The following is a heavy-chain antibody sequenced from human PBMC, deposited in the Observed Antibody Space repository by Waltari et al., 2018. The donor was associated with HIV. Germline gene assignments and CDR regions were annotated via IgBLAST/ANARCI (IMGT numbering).Heavy chain of an antibody. V-gene: IGHV3-15*02. CDR2: IKTNFDGGAT. D-gene: IGHD2-15*01. CDR1: AFIFIYQG. CDR3: FVGGGGAYSVRGPDGFDI. J-gene: IGHJ3*02. Sequence: QLVESGGALVNPGGSPTLSCTGSAFIFIYQGMTWVRQVSRRGLGGVGRIKTNFDGGATDSAAPVKYRITISRDGSEKIFYVRMGGWKVDNTGIFFCFVGGGGAYSVRGPDGFDIWGQGTPVTVSS.